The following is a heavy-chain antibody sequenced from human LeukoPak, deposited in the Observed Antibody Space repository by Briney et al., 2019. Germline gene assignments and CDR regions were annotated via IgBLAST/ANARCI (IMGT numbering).Heavy chain of an antibody. V-gene: IGHV4-4*07. J-gene: IGHJ4*02. CDR2: IYTSGST. CDR1: GGSISSYY. CDR3: ARVGGYCSSTSCYGGDY. Sequence: SETLSLTCTVSGGSISSYYWSWIRQPAGKGLEWIGRIYTSGSTNYNPSLKSRVTMSVDTSKNQFSLKLSSVTAADTAVYYCARVGGYCSSTSCYGGDYWGQGTLVTVSS. D-gene: IGHD2-2*01.